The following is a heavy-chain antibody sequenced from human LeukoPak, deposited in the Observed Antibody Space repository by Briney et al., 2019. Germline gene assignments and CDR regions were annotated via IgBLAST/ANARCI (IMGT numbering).Heavy chain of an antibody. J-gene: IGHJ4*02. V-gene: IGHV3-15*01. CDR1: GFTFSNAW. CDR3: ANIAHLAAAGDFDY. CDR2: IKSKTDGGTT. Sequence: PGGSLRLSCAASGFTFSNAWMSWVRQAPGKGLEWVGRIKSKTDGGTTDYAAPVKGRFTISRDDSKNTLYLQMNSLRAEDTAVYYCANIAHLAAAGDFDYWGQGTLVTVSS. D-gene: IGHD6-13*01.